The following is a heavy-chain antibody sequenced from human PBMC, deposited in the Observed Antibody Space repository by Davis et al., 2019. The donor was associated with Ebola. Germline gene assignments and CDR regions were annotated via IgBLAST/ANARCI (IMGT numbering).Heavy chain of an antibody. CDR3: AKDFGSELPYGMDV. D-gene: IGHD1-26*01. V-gene: IGHV3-23*01. Sequence: GESLKISYAASGFTFSSYAMSWVRQAPGKGLEWVSAISGSGGSTYYADSVKGRFTISRDNSKNTLYLQMNSLRAEDTAVYYCAKDFGSELPYGMDVWGKGTTVTVSS. CDR2: ISGSGGST. CDR1: GFTFSSYA. J-gene: IGHJ6*04.